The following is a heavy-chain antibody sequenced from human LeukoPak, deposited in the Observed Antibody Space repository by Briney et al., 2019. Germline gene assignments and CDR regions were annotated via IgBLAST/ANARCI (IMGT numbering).Heavy chain of an antibody. J-gene: IGHJ4*02. CDR2: IRNKANNYAA. D-gene: IGHD3-10*01. V-gene: IGHV3-73*01. CDR3: TIWFGEPLRDY. CDR1: GFTFSGSA. Sequence: GGSLRLSCAASGFTFSGSAMHWVRQASGKGLEWVGRIRNKANNYAATYAASVKGRFTVSRDDSKNTAFLQMNSLKTEDTAVYYCTIWFGEPLRDYWGQGTLVTVSS.